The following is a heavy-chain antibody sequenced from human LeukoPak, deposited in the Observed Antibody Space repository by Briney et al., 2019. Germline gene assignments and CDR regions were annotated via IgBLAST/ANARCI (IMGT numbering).Heavy chain of an antibody. CDR1: GFGFDTNG. J-gene: IGHJ4*02. V-gene: IGHV3-30*03. CDR3: ARDRSMNY. Sequence: GGSLRLSCVASGFGFDTNGMHWVRQAPGKGLEWVALTSFDGTIRYYADSVKGRFTISRDNAKNSLYLQMNSLRAEDTAVYYCARDRSMNYWGQGTLVTVSS. CDR2: TSFDGTIR.